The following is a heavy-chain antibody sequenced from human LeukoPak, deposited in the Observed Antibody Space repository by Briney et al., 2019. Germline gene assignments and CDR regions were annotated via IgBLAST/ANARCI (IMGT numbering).Heavy chain of an antibody. Sequence: GGSLRLSCVASGFTIRSYGMNWVRQAPGKGLEWVSYISSSSSTIYYADSVKGRFTISRDNAKNSLYLQMNSLRAEDTAVYYCATGSGYYYDHWGQGTLVTVSS. CDR2: ISSSSSTI. V-gene: IGHV3-48*01. CDR1: GFTIRSYG. J-gene: IGHJ4*02. D-gene: IGHD3-22*01. CDR3: ATGSGYYYDH.